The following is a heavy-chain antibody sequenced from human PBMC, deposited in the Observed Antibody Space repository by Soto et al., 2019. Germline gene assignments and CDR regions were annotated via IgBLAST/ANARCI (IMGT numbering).Heavy chain of an antibody. CDR3: ARQDDFWSGASWFDP. Sequence: QLHLEESGPGLVKPSETLSLTCTVSGGSISSGSYYWGWIRQPPGKGPGWIGSLYYNGFTYYNPSLRMRLTISVDTSKNQASLKLTSVTAADTSLYYCARQDDFWSGASWFDPWGQGTLVTVSS. CDR2: LYYNGFT. CDR1: GGSISSGSYY. D-gene: IGHD3-3*01. J-gene: IGHJ5*02. V-gene: IGHV4-39*01.